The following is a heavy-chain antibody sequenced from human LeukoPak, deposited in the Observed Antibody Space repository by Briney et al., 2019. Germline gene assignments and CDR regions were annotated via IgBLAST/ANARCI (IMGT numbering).Heavy chain of an antibody. V-gene: IGHV3-74*01. CDR2: INSDGSST. D-gene: IGHD3-16*01. J-gene: IGHJ4*02. CDR1: GFTFSSYW. CDR3: ARDKGRGGVVFDY. Sequence: GGSLRLSCAASGFTFSSYWVHWVRQAPGKGLVWVSRINSDGSSTSYADSVKGRFTISRDNAKNSLYLQMNSLRAEDTAVYYCARDKGRGGVVFDYWGQGTLVTVSS.